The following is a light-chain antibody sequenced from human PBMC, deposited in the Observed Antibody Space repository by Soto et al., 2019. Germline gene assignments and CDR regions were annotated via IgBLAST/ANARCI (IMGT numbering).Light chain of an antibody. CDR3: QQYDDSIT. J-gene: IGKJ5*01. CDR1: QSVSSSY. Sequence: EIVLTQSPDTLSLSPGESATLSCRASQSVSSSYLAWYQQKPGRAPRLLIYGASNRATGIPDRFSGSGSGTDFTLTINSLAPEDFAVFYCQQYDDSITFGQGTRLEIE. V-gene: IGKV3-20*01. CDR2: GAS.